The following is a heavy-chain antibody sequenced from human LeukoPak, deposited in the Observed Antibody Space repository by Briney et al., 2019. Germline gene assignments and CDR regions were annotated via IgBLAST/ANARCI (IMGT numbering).Heavy chain of an antibody. Sequence: GGSLRLSCAASGFTFSDYYMSWIRQAPGKGLEWVSAISGSGGSTYYADSVKGRFTISRDNSKNTLYLQMNSLRAEDTAVYYCVNFILYPGYDYWGQGTLVTVSS. V-gene: IGHV3-23*01. CDR3: VNFILYPGYDY. CDR2: ISGSGGST. CDR1: GFTFSDYY. J-gene: IGHJ4*02. D-gene: IGHD2-15*01.